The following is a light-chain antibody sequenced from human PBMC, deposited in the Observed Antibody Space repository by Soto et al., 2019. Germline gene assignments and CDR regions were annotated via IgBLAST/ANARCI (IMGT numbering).Light chain of an antibody. J-gene: IGLJ2*01. V-gene: IGLV1-40*01. CDR1: SSNIGAGYD. Sequence: QSVLTQPPSVSGAPGQRVTISCTGSSSNIGAGYDVHWYQQLPGTAPKLLIYGNSNRPSGVPDRFSGSKSGTSASLAITGLQAEEEADYYCQSYASSLSGVVFGGGTKVTVL. CDR2: GNS. CDR3: QSYASSLSGVV.